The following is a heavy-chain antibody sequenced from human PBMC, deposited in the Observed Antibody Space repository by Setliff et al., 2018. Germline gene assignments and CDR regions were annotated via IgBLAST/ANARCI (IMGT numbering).Heavy chain of an antibody. V-gene: IGHV3-7*01. CDR3: ARDGGEY. CDR1: GFTFSTYW. CDR2: IKHDGTYQ. D-gene: IGHD3-16*01. J-gene: IGHJ4*02. Sequence: GGSLRLSCAASGFTFSTYWMTWVRQAPGKGLEWVASIKHDGTYQKYVDSVRGRFTISRDNAKNTLYLQMNSLRAEDTAVYYCARDGGEYWGQGTLVTVSS.